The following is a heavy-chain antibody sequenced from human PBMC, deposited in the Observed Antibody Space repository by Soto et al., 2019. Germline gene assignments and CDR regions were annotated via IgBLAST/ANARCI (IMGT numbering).Heavy chain of an antibody. J-gene: IGHJ1*01. CDR3: AAYCSSTTCNSYFQH. V-gene: IGHV1-18*01. Sequence: QVQLLQSGAEVKKPGASVKVSCKASGYSFTSYGISWVRQAPGQGLEWVGWISAYNGDTNYAQKLKDRLIMPTDTSTSTVYMELRSLRSDDTALYYCAAYCSSTTCNSYFQHWGQGTLITVSS. D-gene: IGHD2-2*01. CDR1: GYSFTSYG. CDR2: ISAYNGDT.